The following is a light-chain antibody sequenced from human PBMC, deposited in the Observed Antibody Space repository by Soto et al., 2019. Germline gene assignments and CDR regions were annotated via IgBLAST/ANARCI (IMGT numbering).Light chain of an antibody. J-gene: IGKJ1*01. Sequence: EIVMTQSPATLSLSPGERATLACRASRSVSSNLAWYQQKPGQAPRLLIYGASTRATGIPARFSGSGSGTEFTLTISSLQPDDFATSYCQHYNSYSEAFGQGTKVDI. V-gene: IGKV3-15*01. CDR3: QHYNSYSEA. CDR1: RSVSSN. CDR2: GAS.